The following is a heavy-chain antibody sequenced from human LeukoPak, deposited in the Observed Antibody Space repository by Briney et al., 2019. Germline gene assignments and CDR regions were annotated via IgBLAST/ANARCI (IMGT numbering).Heavy chain of an antibody. Sequence: PSETLSLTCAVYGGSFSGYYWSWIRQPPGKGLERIGEINHSGSTNYNPSLKSRVTISVDTSKNQLSLKLSSVTAADTAVYYCACLVAAAGHYYYYMDVWGKGTTVAVSS. CDR2: INHSGST. CDR3: ACLVAAAGHYYYYMDV. D-gene: IGHD6-13*01. J-gene: IGHJ6*03. V-gene: IGHV4-34*01. CDR1: GGSFSGYY.